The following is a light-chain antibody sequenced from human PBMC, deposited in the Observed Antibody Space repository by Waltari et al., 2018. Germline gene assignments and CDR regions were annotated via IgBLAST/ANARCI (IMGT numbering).Light chain of an antibody. CDR2: EVS. Sequence: QSALTQPPSASGSPGQSVTISCTATRSDVGGFNSVSWYQQHQGKAPNTMIYEVSKRHSGVPDRFSGSKSGNTASLTVSGLQAEDEGDYYCSSYAGTNNVVFGGGTKLTVL. V-gene: IGLV2-8*01. CDR1: RSDVGGFNS. CDR3: SSYAGTNNVV. J-gene: IGLJ2*01.